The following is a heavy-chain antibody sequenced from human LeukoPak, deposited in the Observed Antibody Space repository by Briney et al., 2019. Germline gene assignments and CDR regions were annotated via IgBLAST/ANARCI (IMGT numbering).Heavy chain of an antibody. CDR3: ARGYQRRYFDY. Sequence: SETLSLTCTVSGGSISSYYWSWIRQPPGKGLELIGYIYYSGSTNYNPSLKSRVTISVDTSKNQFSLKLSSVTAADTAVYYCARGYQRRYFDYWGQGTLVTVSS. D-gene: IGHD2-2*01. CDR1: GGSISSYY. CDR2: IYYSGST. V-gene: IGHV4-59*01. J-gene: IGHJ4*02.